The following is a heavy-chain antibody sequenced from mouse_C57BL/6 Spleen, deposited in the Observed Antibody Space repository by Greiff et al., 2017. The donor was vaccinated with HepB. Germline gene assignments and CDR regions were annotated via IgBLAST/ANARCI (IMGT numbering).Heavy chain of an antibody. V-gene: IGHV1-82*01. CDR3: ARSYYDVGYFDV. J-gene: IGHJ1*03. Sequence: QVQLQQSGPELVKPGASVKISCKASGYAFSSSWMNWVKQRPGKGLEWIGRIYPGDGDTNYNGKFKGKATLTADKSSSTAYMQLSSLTSEDSAVYFCARSYYDVGYFDVWGTGTTVTVSS. CDR1: GYAFSSSW. D-gene: IGHD2-4*01. CDR2: IYPGDGDT.